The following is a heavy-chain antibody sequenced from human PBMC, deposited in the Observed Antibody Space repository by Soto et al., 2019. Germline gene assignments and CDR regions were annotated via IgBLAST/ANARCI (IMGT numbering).Heavy chain of an antibody. Sequence: SATLSLTCTVYGDSITNNHWWIWVRHPPGKWAELIGEIYHTGIANYNPSLESRVAFSVDATRNHYYLRLTSVTAADTAVYFCARAPVGLDTIRYFDYWGQLKLVTVSS. D-gene: IGHD3-3*01. J-gene: IGHJ4*02. CDR3: ARAPVGLDTIRYFDY. CDR2: IYHTGIA. CDR1: GDSITNNHW. V-gene: IGHV4-4*02.